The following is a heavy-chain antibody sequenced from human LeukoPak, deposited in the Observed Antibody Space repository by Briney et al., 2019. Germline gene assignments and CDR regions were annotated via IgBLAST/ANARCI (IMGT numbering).Heavy chain of an antibody. J-gene: IGHJ4*02. D-gene: IGHD2-15*01. V-gene: IGHV1-69*05. CDR1: GGTFSSYA. Sequence: SVKVSCKASGGTFSSYAISWVRQAPGQGLEWMGGIIPIFGTANYAQKFQGRVTITTDEATSTAYMELSSLRSEDTAVYYCASTRQASYPRGYFDYWGQGTLVTVSS. CDR2: IIPIFGTA. CDR3: ASTRQASYPRGYFDY.